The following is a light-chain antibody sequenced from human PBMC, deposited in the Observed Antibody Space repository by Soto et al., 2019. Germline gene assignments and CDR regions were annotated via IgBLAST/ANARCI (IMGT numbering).Light chain of an antibody. J-gene: IGKJ2*01. CDR1: QSVTSTS. Sequence: EIVVSQSPGTLSLSPGERATLACRASQSVTSTSLSWYQQKTGQAPRLLIYGAANRATGIPDRFSGRGSGTDFTLTISRLEPEDFAVYYCQLYGSSPMYTFGQGTTLELK. V-gene: IGKV3-20*01. CDR2: GAA. CDR3: QLYGSSPMYT.